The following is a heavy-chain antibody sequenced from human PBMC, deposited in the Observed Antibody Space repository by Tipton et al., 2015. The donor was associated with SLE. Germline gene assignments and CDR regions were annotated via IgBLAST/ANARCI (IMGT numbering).Heavy chain of an antibody. CDR2: IYYSGST. CDR3: ARDEYRYDTTGYHLLGHFDF. Sequence: PGLVKPSETLSLTCTVSGGSISSSSYYWGWIRQPPGKGLEWIGSIYYSGSTFYNPSLKSRVTISVDTSKNQFSLNLSSVTAADTAVYYCARDEYRYDTTGYHLLGHFDFWGQGTLVTVSS. D-gene: IGHD3-22*01. J-gene: IGHJ4*02. CDR1: GGSISSSSYY. V-gene: IGHV4-39*07.